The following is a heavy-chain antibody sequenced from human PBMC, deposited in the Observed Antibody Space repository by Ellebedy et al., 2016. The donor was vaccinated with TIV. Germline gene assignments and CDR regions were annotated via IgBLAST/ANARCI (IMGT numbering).Heavy chain of an antibody. CDR2: ISHDGRNT. Sequence: GESLKISCATYGFTFSNSAIHWVRQAPGKGLEWVAVISHDGRNTDFADSVKGRFTISRDDSKKTLYLELNSLRPEDAAVYYCAKVPVGFCSTGPCSYFDDWGLGTLVTVSS. J-gene: IGHJ4*02. CDR1: GFTFSNSA. V-gene: IGHV3-30*04. CDR3: AKVPVGFCSTGPCSYFDD. D-gene: IGHD2-8*02.